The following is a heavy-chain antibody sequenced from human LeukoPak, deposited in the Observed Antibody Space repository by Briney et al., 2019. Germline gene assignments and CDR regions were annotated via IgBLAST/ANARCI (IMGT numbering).Heavy chain of an antibody. V-gene: IGHV3-30*04. Sequence: GGSLRLSCAASGFTFSSCAMHWVRQAPGKGLEWVAVISYDGSNKYYADSVKGRFTISRDNSKNTLYLQMNSLRAEDTAVYYCAREQQLVRTWLDPWGQGTLVTVSS. J-gene: IGHJ5*02. CDR3: AREQQLVRTWLDP. D-gene: IGHD6-13*01. CDR2: ISYDGSNK. CDR1: GFTFSSCA.